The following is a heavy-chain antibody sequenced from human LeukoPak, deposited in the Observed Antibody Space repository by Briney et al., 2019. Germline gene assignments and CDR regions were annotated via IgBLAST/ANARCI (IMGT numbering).Heavy chain of an antibody. D-gene: IGHD1-26*01. J-gene: IGHJ4*02. Sequence: ASVKVSCKASGYTFTRYGISWVRQAPGQGLEWMGWISGYNGHTNYAQKLQGRATMTTDTSTSTVYMELRSLRSDDTAVYYCARDYHRLVGDIGSDYWGQGTLVIVSS. CDR1: GYTFTRYG. CDR3: ARDYHRLVGDIGSDY. CDR2: ISGYNGHT. V-gene: IGHV1-18*01.